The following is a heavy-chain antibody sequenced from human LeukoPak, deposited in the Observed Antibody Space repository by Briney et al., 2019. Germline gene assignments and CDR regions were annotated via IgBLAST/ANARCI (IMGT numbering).Heavy chain of an antibody. Sequence: GGSRRLSCTASGFTFGDYAMSWVRQAPGKGLEWVGFIRSKAYGGTTEYAASVKGRFTISRDDSKSIAYLQMNSLKTEDTAVYYCTGGYCSGGSCYSATLDYWGQGTLVTVSS. V-gene: IGHV3-49*04. D-gene: IGHD2-15*01. J-gene: IGHJ4*02. CDR2: IRSKAYGGTT. CDR1: GFTFGDYA. CDR3: TGGYCSGGSCYSATLDY.